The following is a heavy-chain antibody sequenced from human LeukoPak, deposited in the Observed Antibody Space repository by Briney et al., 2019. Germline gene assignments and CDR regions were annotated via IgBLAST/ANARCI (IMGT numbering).Heavy chain of an antibody. J-gene: IGHJ4*02. Sequence: SETLSLTCTVSRGSITTYYWSWIRQPPGKGLEWIGYIYYTGTTGYNPSLKSRVTISVDTSKNQFSLKLSSVTAADTAVYYCARSSSTGSYWADYWGQGTLVTVSS. D-gene: IGHD1-26*01. CDR3: ARSSSTGSYWADY. CDR1: RGSITTYY. V-gene: IGHV4-59*01. CDR2: IYYTGTT.